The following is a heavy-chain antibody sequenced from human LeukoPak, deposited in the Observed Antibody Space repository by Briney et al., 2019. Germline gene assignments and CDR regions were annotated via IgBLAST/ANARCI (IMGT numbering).Heavy chain of an antibody. CDR2: IYYSGST. V-gene: IGHV4-59*08. CDR1: GGSISSYY. Sequence: PSETLSLTCTVPGGSISSYYWSWIRQPPGKGLEWIGYIYYSGSTNYNPSLKSRVTISVDTSKSQFSLKLSSVTAADTAVYYCARPEGSGSYYMNWGQGTLVTVSS. J-gene: IGHJ4*02. CDR3: ARPEGSGSYYMN. D-gene: IGHD3-10*01.